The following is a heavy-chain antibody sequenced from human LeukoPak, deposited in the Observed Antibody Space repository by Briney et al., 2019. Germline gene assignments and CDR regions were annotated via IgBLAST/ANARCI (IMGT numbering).Heavy chain of an antibody. D-gene: IGHD2-15*01. CDR2: INHSGST. V-gene: IGHV4-34*01. CDR1: GGSFSGYY. Sequence: PSETLSLTCAVYGGSFSGYYWGWIRQPPGKGLEWIGEINHSGSTNYNPSLKSRVTISVDTSKNQFSLKLSSVTAADTAVYYCARGSPDIVVVVAAPLGMDVWGQGTTVTVSS. J-gene: IGHJ6*02. CDR3: ARGSPDIVVVVAAPLGMDV.